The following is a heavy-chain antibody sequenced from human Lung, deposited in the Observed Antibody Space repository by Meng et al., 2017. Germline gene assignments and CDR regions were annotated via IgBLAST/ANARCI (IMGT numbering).Heavy chain of an antibody. Sequence: EVQLVESGGGLVEPVVSLRLSCATSGFTFSNAWMSWVRQTPGKGLEWLGRIKSKTDGETTDYAAPVKGRFSISRDDAKNTLYLQMNSLKTEDTAAYYCQWLSTHPPDCWGQGTLVTVSS. CDR1: GFTFSNAW. J-gene: IGHJ4*02. CDR3: QWLSTHPPDC. CDR2: IKSKTDGETT. V-gene: IGHV3-15*01. D-gene: IGHD3-22*01.